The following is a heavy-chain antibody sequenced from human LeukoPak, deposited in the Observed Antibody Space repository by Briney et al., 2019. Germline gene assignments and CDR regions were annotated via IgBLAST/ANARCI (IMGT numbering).Heavy chain of an antibody. D-gene: IGHD3-22*01. V-gene: IGHV4-39*01. Sequence: SETLSLTCTVSGGSISSSSYYWGWIRPPPGKGLEWIGSIYYSGSTYYNPSLKSRVTISVDTSKNQFSLKLSSVTAADTAVYYCARRGSYYYDSSGYYRFDYWGQGTLVTVSS. J-gene: IGHJ4*02. CDR2: IYYSGST. CDR3: ARRGSYYYDSSGYYRFDY. CDR1: GGSISSSSYY.